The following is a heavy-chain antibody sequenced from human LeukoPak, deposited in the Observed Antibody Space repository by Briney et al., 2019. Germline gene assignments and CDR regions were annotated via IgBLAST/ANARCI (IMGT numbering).Heavy chain of an antibody. V-gene: IGHV1-69*04. CDR2: IIPILGIA. Sequence: ASVKVSCKASGGTFSSYAISWVRQAPGQGLEWMGRIIPILGIANYAQKFQGRVTITADKSTSTAYMELSSLRSEDTAVHYCARGTHSTIFGPAAGVNWFDPWGQGTLVTVSS. CDR1: GGTFSSYA. J-gene: IGHJ5*02. CDR3: ARGTHSTIFGPAAGVNWFDP. D-gene: IGHD3-3*01.